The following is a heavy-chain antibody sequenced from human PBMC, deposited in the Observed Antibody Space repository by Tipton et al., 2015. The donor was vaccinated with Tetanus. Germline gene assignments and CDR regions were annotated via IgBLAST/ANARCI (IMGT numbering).Heavy chain of an antibody. CDR2: IYSSGRA. J-gene: IGHJ3*02. V-gene: IGHV4-30-4*08. CDR1: GVLLTTGGYS. CDR3: ARHGHPSAVVARDASDI. D-gene: IGHD2-15*01. Sequence: TLSLTCNVTGVLLTTGGYSWGWIRQSPGKGLEWIGSIYSSGRAHYSPSLKSRVTISQDTSKNQFSLKLTSVTAADTAVYYCARHGHPSAVVARDASDIWGHGTMVNVSS.